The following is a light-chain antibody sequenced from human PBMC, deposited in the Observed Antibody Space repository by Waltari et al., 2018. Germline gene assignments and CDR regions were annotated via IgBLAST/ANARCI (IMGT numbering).Light chain of an antibody. CDR3: QQLNSYPRGT. Sequence: DIQLTQSPSFLSASVGVRVTLPCRASQVIGSYLAWYQQKPGKAPKLLIYGASTLQTGVPSRFSGSGSGTEFTLTISSLQPEDFATYYCQQLNSYPRGTFGQGTKVEIK. V-gene: IGKV1-9*01. CDR2: GAS. CDR1: QVIGSY. J-gene: IGKJ1*01.